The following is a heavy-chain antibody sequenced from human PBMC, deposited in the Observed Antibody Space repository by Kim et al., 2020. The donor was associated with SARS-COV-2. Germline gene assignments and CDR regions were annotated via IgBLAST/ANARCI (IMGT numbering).Heavy chain of an antibody. J-gene: IGHJ4*02. CDR2: INHSGST. D-gene: IGHD5-18*01. Sequence: SETLSLTCAVYGGSFSGYYWSWIRQPPGKGLEWIGEINHSGSTNYNPSLKSRVTISVDTSKNQFSLKLSSVTAADTAVYYCARVRTQLWNHRINFDYWGQGTLVTVSS. V-gene: IGHV4-34*01. CDR1: GGSFSGYY. CDR3: ARVRTQLWNHRINFDY.